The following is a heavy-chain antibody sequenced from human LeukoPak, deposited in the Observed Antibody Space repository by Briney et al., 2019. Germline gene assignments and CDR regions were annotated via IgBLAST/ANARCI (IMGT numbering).Heavy chain of an antibody. CDR1: GFTFSSYG. CDR2: ISYDGSNK. J-gene: IGHJ6*04. V-gene: IGHV3-30*18. D-gene: IGHD4-17*01. Sequence: PGRSLRLSCAASGFTFSSYGMHWVRQAPGKGLEWVAVISYDGSNKYYADSVKGRFTISRDNSKNTLYLQMNSLRAEGTAVYYCAKVKVTTYYYGMDVWGKGTTVTVSS. CDR3: AKVKVTTYYYGMDV.